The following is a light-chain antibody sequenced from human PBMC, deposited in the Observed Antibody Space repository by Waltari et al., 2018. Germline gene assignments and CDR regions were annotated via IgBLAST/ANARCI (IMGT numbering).Light chain of an antibody. Sequence: QSALTQPASVSGSPGQSLTIPCTGTSSDVGNYDYVSCYQQYSGKAPKLMIYDVRHRPSGVFDRFSGSKSGNTASLTISGLQAEDEADYYCTSFTSSDTYVFGTGTKVTVL. CDR3: TSFTSSDTYV. CDR2: DVR. J-gene: IGLJ1*01. V-gene: IGLV2-14*01. CDR1: SSDVGNYDY.